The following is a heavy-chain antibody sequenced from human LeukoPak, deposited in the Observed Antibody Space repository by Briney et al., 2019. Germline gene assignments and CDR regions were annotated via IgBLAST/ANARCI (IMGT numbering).Heavy chain of an antibody. CDR1: GFTFSSYE. CDR2: ISSSGSTI. D-gene: IGHD2-15*01. J-gene: IGHJ4*02. CDR3: ARVLGYCSGGNCYEPRLRLDY. Sequence: PGGSLRLSCAASGFTFSSYEMNWVRQAPGKGLEWVSYISSSGSTIYYADSVKGRFTISRDNAKSSLYLQMNRLRAEDTAVYYCARVLGYCSGGNCYEPRLRLDYWGQGTLVTVSS. V-gene: IGHV3-48*03.